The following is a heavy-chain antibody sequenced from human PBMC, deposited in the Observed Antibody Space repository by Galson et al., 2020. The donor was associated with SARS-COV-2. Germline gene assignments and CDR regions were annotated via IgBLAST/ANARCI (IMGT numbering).Heavy chain of an antibody. D-gene: IGHD3-3*01. CDR2: IYSGGST. Sequence: GESLKISCAASGFTVSSNYMSWVRQAPGKGLEWVSVIYSGGSTYYADSVKGRFTISRDNSKNTLYLQMNSLRAEETAVYYCARDPLNYDFWSGYYTGGSGAFDIWGQGTMVTVSS. J-gene: IGHJ3*02. CDR1: GFTVSSNY. CDR3: ARDPLNYDFWSGYYTGGSGAFDI. V-gene: IGHV3-66*01.